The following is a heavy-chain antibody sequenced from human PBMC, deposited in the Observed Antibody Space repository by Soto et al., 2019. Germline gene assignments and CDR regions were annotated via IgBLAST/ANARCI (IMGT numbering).Heavy chain of an antibody. CDR2: ISGSGADS. D-gene: IGHD6-13*01. CDR3: AKDRASSWEGPS. J-gene: IGHJ4*02. CDR1: GFTFSRYA. Sequence: EVQLLASGGGLVQPGGSLRLSCTASGFTFSRYAMSWVRQAPGKGLERVSAISGSGADSYDSDSVKGRFIISRDNSKNTLSLQMNSLRAEDTAVYYCAKDRASSWEGPSWGQGTLVTVSS. V-gene: IGHV3-23*01.